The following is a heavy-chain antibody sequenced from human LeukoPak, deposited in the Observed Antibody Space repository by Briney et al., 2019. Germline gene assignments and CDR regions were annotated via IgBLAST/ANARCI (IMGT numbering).Heavy chain of an antibody. V-gene: IGHV4-59*08. D-gene: IGHD6-19*01. Sequence: SETLSLTCTVSGGSINSYYWSWIRQPPGKELEWIGYIYYSGSTNYNPSLKSRVTISVDTSKNQFSLKLSSVTAADTAVYYCARSRGSGWYEVMGYFDYWGQGTLVTVSS. CDR3: ARSRGSGWYEVMGYFDY. CDR2: IYYSGST. J-gene: IGHJ4*02. CDR1: GGSINSYY.